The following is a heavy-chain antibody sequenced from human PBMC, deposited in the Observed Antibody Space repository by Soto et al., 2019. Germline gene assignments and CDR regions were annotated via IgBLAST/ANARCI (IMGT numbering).Heavy chain of an antibody. D-gene: IGHD3-16*01. J-gene: IGHJ6*03. CDR2: ISYDGSNK. CDR3: AKDLGYDYIWGSNFYYMDV. Sequence: QVQLVESGGGVVQPGRSLRLSCAASGLTFSSYGMHWVRQAPGKGLEWVAVISYDGSNKYYADSVKGRFTISRDNSKNTLYLQMNSLRAEDTAVYHCAKDLGYDYIWGSNFYYMDVWGKGTTVTVSS. CDR1: GLTFSSYG. V-gene: IGHV3-30*18.